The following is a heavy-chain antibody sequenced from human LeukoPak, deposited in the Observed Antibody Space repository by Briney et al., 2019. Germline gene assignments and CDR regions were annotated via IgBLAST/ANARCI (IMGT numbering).Heavy chain of an antibody. J-gene: IGHJ4*02. V-gene: IGHV1-2*06. D-gene: IGHD5-24*01. Sequence: APVKVSCKASGYTFTGYYMHWVRQAPGQGLEWMGRINPNSGGTNYAQKFQGRVTMTRDTSISTAYMELSRLRSDDTAVYYCAREGRAKMATISLRRYFDYWGQGTLVTVSS. CDR2: INPNSGGT. CDR3: AREGRAKMATISLRRYFDY. CDR1: GYTFTGYY.